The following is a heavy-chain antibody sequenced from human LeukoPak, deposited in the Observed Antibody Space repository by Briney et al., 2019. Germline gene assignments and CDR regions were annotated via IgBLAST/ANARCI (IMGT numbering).Heavy chain of an antibody. CDR2: ISSSGSTI. CDR3: AKLPLLRYFDWLVPDMDV. CDR1: GFTFSSYE. Sequence: GGSLRLSCAASGFTFSSYEMNWVRQAPGKGLEWVSYISSSGSTIYYADSVKGRFTISRDNSKNTLYLQMNSLRAEDTAVYYCAKLPLLRYFDWLVPDMDVWGKGTTVTISS. V-gene: IGHV3-48*03. D-gene: IGHD3-9*01. J-gene: IGHJ6*03.